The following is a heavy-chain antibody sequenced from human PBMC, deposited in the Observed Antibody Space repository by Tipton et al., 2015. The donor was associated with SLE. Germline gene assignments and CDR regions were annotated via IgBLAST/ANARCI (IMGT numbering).Heavy chain of an antibody. CDR1: GFTFSSYL. Sequence: SLRLSCAASGFTFSSYLMSWVRQAPGKGLEWVANIKPDGSEKYYVDSVKGRFTISRDNAKNSLYLQMNSLRAEDTAVYYCAREGYGDLDYWGQGTLVTVSS. V-gene: IGHV3-7*03. D-gene: IGHD4-17*01. CDR3: AREGYGDLDY. CDR2: IKPDGSEK. J-gene: IGHJ4*02.